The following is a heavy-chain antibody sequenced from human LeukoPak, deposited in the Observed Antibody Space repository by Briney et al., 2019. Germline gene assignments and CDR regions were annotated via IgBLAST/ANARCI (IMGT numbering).Heavy chain of an antibody. CDR2: TYYRSKWYN. D-gene: IGHD3-10*01. CDR1: GDSVSSNSAA. CDR3: ARGSRLLWFGEYYGMDV. V-gene: IGHV6-1*01. Sequence: SQTLSLTCAISGDSVSSNSAAWNWIRQSPSRGLEWLGRTYYRSKWYNDYAVSVKSRVTINPDTSKNQFSPQLNSVTPEDTAVYYCARGSRLLWFGEYYGMDVWGQGTTVTVSS. J-gene: IGHJ6*02.